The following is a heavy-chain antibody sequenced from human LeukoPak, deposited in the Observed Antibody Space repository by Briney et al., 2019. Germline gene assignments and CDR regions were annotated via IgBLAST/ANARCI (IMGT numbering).Heavy chain of an antibody. V-gene: IGHV3-30*14. Sequence: PGRSLRLSCAASGFTFSSYAMHWVRQAPGKGLEWVAVISYDGSNKYYADSVKGRFTISRDNSKNTLYLPMNSLRAEDTAVYYCARDQWVYSSSWYSGFDPWGQGTLVTVSS. CDR1: GFTFSSYA. CDR3: ARDQWVYSSSWYSGFDP. CDR2: ISYDGSNK. D-gene: IGHD6-13*01. J-gene: IGHJ5*02.